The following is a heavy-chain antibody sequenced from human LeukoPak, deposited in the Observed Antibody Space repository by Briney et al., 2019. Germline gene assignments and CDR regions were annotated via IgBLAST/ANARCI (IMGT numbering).Heavy chain of an antibody. J-gene: IGHJ6*02. V-gene: IGHV4-59*01. CDR1: GGSISSYY. D-gene: IGHD5-24*01. CDR3: ARDMVEMTYRGDRYYYYYGMDV. Sequence: SETLSLTCTVSGGSISSYYWSWIRQPPGKGLEWIGYIYYSGSTNYNPSLKSRVTISVDTSKNQFSLKLSSVTAADTAVYHCARDMVEMTYRGDRYYYYYGMDVWGQGTTVTVSS. CDR2: IYYSGST.